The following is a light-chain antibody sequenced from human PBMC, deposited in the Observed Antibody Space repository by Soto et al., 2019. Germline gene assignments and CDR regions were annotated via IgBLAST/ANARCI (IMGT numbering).Light chain of an antibody. CDR2: DAS. CDR1: QSISNW. J-gene: IGKJ1*01. CDR3: QQYNSYSKT. Sequence: DIQMTQSPSTLSASLGDRVTITCRASQSISNWLAWYQQKPGKAPKLLIYDASRLERGVPSTFSGSGSGTEFTLTISSLRPDDFATYFCQQYNSYSKTFGQGTKVEIK. V-gene: IGKV1-5*01.